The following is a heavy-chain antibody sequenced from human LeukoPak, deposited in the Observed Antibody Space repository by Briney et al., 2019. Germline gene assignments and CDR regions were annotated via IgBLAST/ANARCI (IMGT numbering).Heavy chain of an antibody. CDR1: GFTFSRYW. CDR2: INSDGSST. J-gene: IGHJ4*02. V-gene: IGHV3-74*01. Sequence: GGSLRLSCAASGFTFSRYWMHWVRQAPGKGLVWVSRINSDGSSTSYADSVKGRFTISRDNAKNTLYLQMNSLRAEDTAVYYCACPPPGWGTGFDYWGQGTLVTVSS. CDR3: ACPPPGWGTGFDY. D-gene: IGHD1-14*01.